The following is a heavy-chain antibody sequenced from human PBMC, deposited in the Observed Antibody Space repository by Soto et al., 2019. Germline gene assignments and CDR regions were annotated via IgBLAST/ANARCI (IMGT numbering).Heavy chain of an antibody. CDR2: ISAYNGNT. CDR1: GYTFTSYG. Sequence: QVQLVQSGAEVKKPGASVKVSCKASGYTFTSYGISWVRQAPGQGLEWMGWISAYNGNTNYAQKLQGRVTMTTDTSTRTAYMEMRSRRYDDTAVYYCARESGIWFGELYFGWFDPWGQGTLVTVS. D-gene: IGHD3-10*01. J-gene: IGHJ5*02. V-gene: IGHV1-18*01. CDR3: ARESGIWFGELYFGWFDP.